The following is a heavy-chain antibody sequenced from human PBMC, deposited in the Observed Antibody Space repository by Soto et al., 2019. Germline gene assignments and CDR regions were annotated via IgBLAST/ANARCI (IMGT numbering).Heavy chain of an antibody. V-gene: IGHV3-9*01. J-gene: IGHJ4*02. CDR2: ISWKSGPI. CDR1: GFTFDDYS. D-gene: IGHD6-19*01. CDR3: AKDRPRQYSSAWTFDY. Sequence: LRLSCAASGFTFDDYSMHWVRQAPGKGLEWVSGISWKSGPIGYADSVKGRFTISRDNAKKSLYLQMNSLRSEDTAVYYCAKDRPRQYSSAWTFDYWGQGAQVTVSS.